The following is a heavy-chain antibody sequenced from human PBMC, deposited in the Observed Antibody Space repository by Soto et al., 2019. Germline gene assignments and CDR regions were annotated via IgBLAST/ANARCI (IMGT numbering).Heavy chain of an antibody. Sequence: EASVKVSCKASGGTFSSYAISWVRQAPGQGLEWMGGIIPIFGTANYAQKFQGRVTITADESTSTAYMELSSLRSEDTAVYYCASRSMIVTAFDIWGQGTMVTVSS. D-gene: IGHD3-22*01. V-gene: IGHV1-69*13. CDR3: ASRSMIVTAFDI. CDR2: IIPIFGTA. J-gene: IGHJ3*02. CDR1: GGTFSSYA.